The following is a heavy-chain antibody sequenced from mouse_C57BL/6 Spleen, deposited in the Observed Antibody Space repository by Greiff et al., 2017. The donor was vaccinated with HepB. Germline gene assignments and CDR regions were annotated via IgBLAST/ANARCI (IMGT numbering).Heavy chain of an antibody. CDR1: GYTFTSYG. CDR2: IYPRSGNT. D-gene: IGHD3-2*02. Sequence: QVQLKESGAELARPGASVKLSCKASGYTFTSYGISWVKQRTGQGLEWIGEIYPRSGNTYYNEKFKGKATLTADKSSSTAYMELRSLTSEDSAVYFCARRGQLRLPFDYWGQGTTLTVSS. CDR3: ARRGQLRLPFDY. V-gene: IGHV1-81*01. J-gene: IGHJ2*01.